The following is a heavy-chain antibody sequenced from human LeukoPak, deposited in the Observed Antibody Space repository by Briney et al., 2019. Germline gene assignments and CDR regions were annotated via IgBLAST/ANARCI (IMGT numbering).Heavy chain of an antibody. CDR2: ISGSGGST. CDR3: AKARQQLVLMDYGMDV. CDR1: GFTFSSYA. Sequence: PGGSLRLSCAASGFTFSSYAMSWVRQAPGKGLEWVSAISGSGGSTYYADSVKGRFTISRDNSKNTLYLQMNSLRAEDTAVYYCAKARQQLVLMDYGMDVWGQGTTVTVSS. V-gene: IGHV3-23*01. J-gene: IGHJ6*02. D-gene: IGHD6-13*01.